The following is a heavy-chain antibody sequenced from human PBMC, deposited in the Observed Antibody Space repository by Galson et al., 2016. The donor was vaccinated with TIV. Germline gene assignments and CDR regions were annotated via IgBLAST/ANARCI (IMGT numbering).Heavy chain of an antibody. J-gene: IGHJ4*02. CDR1: GGTFISYA. CDR3: ASRYTTGSYYFDY. D-gene: IGHD2-8*02. Sequence: SCKASGGTFISYAITWVRQAPGQGLERMGQIIPVFPTPNYAQKFQGRVTISADVSTSTTYMELTSLRSEDTAIYYCASRYTTGSYYFDYWGQGTLVTVSS. CDR2: IIPVFPTP. V-gene: IGHV1-69*01.